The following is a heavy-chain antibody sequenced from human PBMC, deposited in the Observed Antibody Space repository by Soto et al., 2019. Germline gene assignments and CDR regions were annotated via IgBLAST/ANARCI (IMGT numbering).Heavy chain of an antibody. CDR2: ISYDGSNK. Sequence: PGGSLRLSCAASGFTFSSFSLHCVRQAPGKGLEWLALISYDGSNKYNADSVKGRFAISRDNSKNTLYLQVNSLRPEDTAVYYCARTTAVAGTPEFDYWGQGTLVTVSS. CDR1: GFTFSSFS. D-gene: IGHD6-19*01. V-gene: IGHV3-30*09. CDR3: ARTTAVAGTPEFDY. J-gene: IGHJ4*02.